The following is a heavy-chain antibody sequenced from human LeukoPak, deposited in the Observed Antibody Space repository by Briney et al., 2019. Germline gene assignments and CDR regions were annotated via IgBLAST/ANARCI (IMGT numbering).Heavy chain of an antibody. Sequence: GESLRLSCAASGFTFSSYWMSWVRQAPGKGLEWVANIKQDGSEKYYVDSVKGRFTISRDNAKNSLYLQMNSLRAEDTAVYYCARDVPGSVTMVITGYFDYWGQGTLVTVSS. CDR3: ARDVPGSVTMVITGYFDY. J-gene: IGHJ4*02. D-gene: IGHD4/OR15-4a*01. V-gene: IGHV3-7*01. CDR2: IKQDGSEK. CDR1: GFTFSSYW.